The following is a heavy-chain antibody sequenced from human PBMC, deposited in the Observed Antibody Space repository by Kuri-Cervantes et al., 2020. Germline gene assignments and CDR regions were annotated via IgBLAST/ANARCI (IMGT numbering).Heavy chain of an antibody. CDR1: GGSISSYY. D-gene: IGHD1-1*01. CDR3: AADVPEWNGQGLDY. J-gene: IGHJ4*02. CDR2: IYYSGST. V-gene: IGHV4-59*01. Sequence: GSLRLSCTVSGGSISSYYWSWIRQPPGKGLEWIGYIYYSGSTNYNPSLKSRVTISVDTSKNQFSLKLSSVTAADTAVYYCAADVPEWNGQGLDYWGQGVLVTVSS.